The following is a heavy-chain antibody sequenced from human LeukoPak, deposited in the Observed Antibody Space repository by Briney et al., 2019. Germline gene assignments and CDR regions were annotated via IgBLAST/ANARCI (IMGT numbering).Heavy chain of an antibody. Sequence: SETLSLTCTLSGDSISGYYWGWLRQPPGKGLEWIGYIYYTGTTNYNPSLKSRVTISVDTSKNQFSLKLRSVTAADTAVYYCTKVGTGTVDYWGQGTLVTVSS. D-gene: IGHD1-1*01. CDR2: IYYTGTT. CDR3: TKVGTGTVDY. V-gene: IGHV4-59*01. J-gene: IGHJ4*02. CDR1: GDSISGYY.